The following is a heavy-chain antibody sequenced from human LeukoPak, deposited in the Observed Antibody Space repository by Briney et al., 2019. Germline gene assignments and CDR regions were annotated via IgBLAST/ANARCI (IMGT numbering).Heavy chain of an antibody. J-gene: IGHJ6*02. CDR2: ISHDGSNK. V-gene: IGHV3-30*18. CDR1: GFTFSNYG. Sequence: PGGSLRLSCAASGFTFSNYGMHWVRQAPGKGLEWVTIISHDGSNKYYIDPVKGRFTVSRDNSKNTLYLQMNSLRAEDTAVYYCAKDGSSWYNPIYYYGMDVWGQGTTATVSS. D-gene: IGHD6-13*01. CDR3: AKDGSSWYNPIYYYGMDV.